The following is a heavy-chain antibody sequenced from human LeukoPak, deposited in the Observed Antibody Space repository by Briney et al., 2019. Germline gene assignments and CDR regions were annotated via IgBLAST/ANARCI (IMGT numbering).Heavy chain of an antibody. V-gene: IGHV3-23*01. D-gene: IGHD3-22*01. CDR1: GFTFKTNW. Sequence: GGSLRLSCAASGFTFKTNWMHWVRQAPGKGLVWVSAISGSGGSTYYADSVKGRFTISRDNSKNTLYLQMNSLRAEDTAVYYCAKSHDSSGAFDIWGQGTMVTVSS. CDR2: ISGSGGST. CDR3: AKSHDSSGAFDI. J-gene: IGHJ3*02.